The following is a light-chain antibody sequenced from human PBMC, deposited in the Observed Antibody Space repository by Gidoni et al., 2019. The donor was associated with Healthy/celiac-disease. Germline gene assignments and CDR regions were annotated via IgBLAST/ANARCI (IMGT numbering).Light chain of an antibody. J-gene: IGKJ2*01. CDR1: QSVSSN. V-gene: IGKV3-15*01. Sequence: EIVMTQSPATLSVSPGERATLSCRASQSVSSNLVWYQQKPGQAPRLLTYGASTRANGIPARFSGSGSGTEFTLTISSLQSEDFAVYSCQQYNNWPPYTFGQGTKLEIK. CDR2: GAS. CDR3: QQYNNWPPYT.